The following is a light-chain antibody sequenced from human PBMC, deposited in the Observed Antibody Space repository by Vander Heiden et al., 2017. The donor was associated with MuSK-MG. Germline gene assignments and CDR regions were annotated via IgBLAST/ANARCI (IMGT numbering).Light chain of an antibody. V-gene: IGKV1-5*01. Sequence: DIQMTQSPSTRSAYVGDRVTITCRASQSISSWLAWYQQKPGKAPKLLIYDASSLESGVPSRFSGSGSGTEFTLTISSLQPDDFATYYCLHDNSSLYTFGQGTKLEIK. CDR1: QSISSW. J-gene: IGKJ2*01. CDR3: LHDNSSLYT. CDR2: DAS.